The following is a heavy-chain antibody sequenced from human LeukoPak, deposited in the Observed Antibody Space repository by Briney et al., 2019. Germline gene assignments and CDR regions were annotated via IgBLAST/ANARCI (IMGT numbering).Heavy chain of an antibody. CDR2: IYYSGST. CDR1: GGSISSSSYY. Sequence: SETLSLTCTVPGGSISSSSYYWGWIRQPPGKGLEWIGSIYYSGSTYYNPSLKSRVTISVDTSKNQFSLKLSSVTAADTAVYYCARDPTSDAFDIWGQGTMVTVSS. V-gene: IGHV4-39*07. CDR3: ARDPTSDAFDI. J-gene: IGHJ3*02.